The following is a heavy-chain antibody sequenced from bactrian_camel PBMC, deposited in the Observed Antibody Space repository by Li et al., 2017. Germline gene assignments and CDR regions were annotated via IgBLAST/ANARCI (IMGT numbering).Heavy chain of an antibody. CDR1: GSTVRDNC. J-gene: IGHJ4*01. V-gene: IGHV3S53*01. CDR3: AALNSTFGGRFAWCSDF. CDR2: IPTTSSSILIP. Sequence: QVQLVESGGGSVQAGGSLRLSCTNSGSTVRDNCMAWFRQAPGKEREEIARIPTTSSSILIPVYADSVKGRFTISQDNAKNTVYLQMNSLKTDDTGVYYCAALNSTFGGRFAWCSDFRGEGTQVTVS. D-gene: IGHD1*01.